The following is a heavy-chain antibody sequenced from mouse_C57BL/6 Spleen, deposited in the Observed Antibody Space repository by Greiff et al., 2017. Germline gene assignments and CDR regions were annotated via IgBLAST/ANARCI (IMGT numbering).Heavy chain of an antibody. J-gene: IGHJ4*01. D-gene: IGHD1-1*01. Sequence: QVHVKQSGPGLVAPSQSLSITCTVSGFSLTSYGVHWVRQPPGKGLEWLVVIWSDGSTTYNSALKSRLSISKDNSKSQVFLKMNSLQTDDTARYYCARVGGRGAMDYWGQGTSVTVSS. CDR3: ARVGGRGAMDY. CDR1: GFSLTSYG. CDR2: IWSDGST. V-gene: IGHV2-6*03.